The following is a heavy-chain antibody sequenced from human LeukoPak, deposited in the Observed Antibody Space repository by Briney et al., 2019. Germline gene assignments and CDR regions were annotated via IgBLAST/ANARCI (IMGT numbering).Heavy chain of an antibody. CDR2: INPNSGAT. V-gene: IGHV1-2*02. J-gene: IGHJ5*02. D-gene: IGHD3-10*01. Sequence: ASVKVSCKASGYTFTGYYIHWVRQAPGQALEWMAWINPNSGATNYAQKFQGRVTMTRDTSISTAYMELSRLTSDDTAVYFCARGRFGEWDNWFDPWGQGTLVTVPS. CDR1: GYTFTGYY. CDR3: ARGRFGEWDNWFDP.